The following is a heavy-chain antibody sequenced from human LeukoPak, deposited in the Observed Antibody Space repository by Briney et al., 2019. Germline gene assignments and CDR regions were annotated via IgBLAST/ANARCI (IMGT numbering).Heavy chain of an antibody. V-gene: IGHV3-66*01. D-gene: IGHD1-26*01. CDR1: GFTVSSNY. J-gene: IGHJ3*02. CDR2: IYSGGST. Sequence: GGSLRLSCAAPGFTVSSNYMSWVRQAPGKGLEWVSVIYSGGSTYYADSVKGRFTISRDNSKNTLYLQMNSLRAEDTAVYYCARGMWELPGGGGAFDIWGQGTMVTVSS. CDR3: ARGMWELPGGGGAFDI.